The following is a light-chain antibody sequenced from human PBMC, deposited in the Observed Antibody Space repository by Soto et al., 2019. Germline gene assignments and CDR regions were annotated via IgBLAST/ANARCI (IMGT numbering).Light chain of an antibody. Sequence: QSALTQPPSVSAAPGQKVTISCSGSSPNIGNNYVSWYQQLPGTAPKLLIYENNKRPSGIPDRFSGSKSGTSATLGITGLQTGDEADYYCGTWDSSLSAGVFGTGTKVTVL. CDR1: SPNIGNNY. V-gene: IGLV1-51*02. CDR2: ENN. J-gene: IGLJ1*01. CDR3: GTWDSSLSAGV.